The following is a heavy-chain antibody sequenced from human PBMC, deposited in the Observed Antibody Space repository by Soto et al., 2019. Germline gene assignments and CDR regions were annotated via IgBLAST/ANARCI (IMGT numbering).Heavy chain of an antibody. CDR3: ARARLRIAVAGPGFDD. CDR1: GYTFTSYY. J-gene: IGHJ4*02. Sequence: GASVKVSCKASGYTFTSYYMHWVRQAPGRGLEWMGIINPSGGSTSYAQKFQGRVTMTRDTSTSTVYMELSSLRSEDTAVYYCARARLRIAVAGPGFDDWGRGTLVTVSS. D-gene: IGHD6-19*01. V-gene: IGHV1-46*01. CDR2: INPSGGST.